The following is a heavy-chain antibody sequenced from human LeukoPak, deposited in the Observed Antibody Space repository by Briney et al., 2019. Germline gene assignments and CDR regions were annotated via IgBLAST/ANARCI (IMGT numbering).Heavy chain of an antibody. V-gene: IGHV1-69*05. D-gene: IGHD2-15*01. J-gene: IGHJ6*03. Sequence: ASVKVSCKASGGTFSSYAISWVRQAPGQGLEWMGRIIPIFGTANYAQKFQGRVTITTDESTNTAYMELSSLRSEDTAVYYCARALGYCSGGSCYGKDYYYYMDVWGKGTTITVSS. CDR3: ARALGYCSGGSCYGKDYYYYMDV. CDR2: IIPIFGTA. CDR1: GGTFSSYA.